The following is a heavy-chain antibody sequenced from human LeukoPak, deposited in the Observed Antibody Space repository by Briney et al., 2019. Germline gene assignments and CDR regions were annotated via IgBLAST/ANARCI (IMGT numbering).Heavy chain of an antibody. CDR3: ASPTTAYYFDY. CDR1: GFTFSSYW. V-gene: IGHV3-74*01. J-gene: IGHJ4*02. Sequence: GGSLRLSCAASGFTFSSYWMHWVRQASGKGLVWVSRINSDGSSISYADSVKGRFTISRDNAKNTLYLQMNSLRAEDTAVYYCASPTTAYYFDYWGQGTLVTVSS. D-gene: IGHD4-17*01. CDR2: INSDGSSI.